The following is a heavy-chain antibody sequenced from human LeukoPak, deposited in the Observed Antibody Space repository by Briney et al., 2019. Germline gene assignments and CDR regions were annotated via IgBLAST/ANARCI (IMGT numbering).Heavy chain of an antibody. CDR2: IGAGGTFT. D-gene: IGHD3-10*01. CDR1: GFTFSSYA. CDR3: AKDTSSSGSYFDY. Sequence: GGSLRLSCTASGFTFSSYAMNWVRQAPGKGLEWVSGIGAGGTFTYYADSVKGRFTIFRDNSRNTLYPQMNSLRADDTAVYYCAKDTSSSGSYFDYWGQGTLVTVSS. V-gene: IGHV3-23*01. J-gene: IGHJ4*02.